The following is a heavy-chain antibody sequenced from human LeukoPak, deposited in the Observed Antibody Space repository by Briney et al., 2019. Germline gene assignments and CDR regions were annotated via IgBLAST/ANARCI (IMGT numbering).Heavy chain of an antibody. CDR1: GFTFSSYA. V-gene: IGHV3-23*01. D-gene: IGHD2-2*01. Sequence: GGSLRLSCAASGFTFSSYATSWVRQAPGKGLEWVSAISGSGGSTYYADSVKGRFTISRDNSKNTLYLQMNSLRAEDTAVYYCAKVGYCSSTSCYWRGTYYFDYWGQGTLVTVSS. CDR3: AKVGYCSSTSCYWRGTYYFDY. CDR2: ISGSGGST. J-gene: IGHJ4*02.